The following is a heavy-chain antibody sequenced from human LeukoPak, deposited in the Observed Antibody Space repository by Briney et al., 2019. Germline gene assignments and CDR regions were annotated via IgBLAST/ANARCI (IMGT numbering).Heavy chain of an antibody. Sequence: PGGSLRLSCAASGFTVSSNYMSWVRQAPGKGLEWVSVIYSGGSTYYADSVKGRFTISRDNSKNTLYLQMNSLRAEDTAVYYCASSYSSCWGDFDYWGQGTLVTVSS. CDR2: IYSGGST. V-gene: IGHV3-66*01. J-gene: IGHJ4*02. CDR3: ASSYSSCWGDFDY. CDR1: GFTVSSNY. D-gene: IGHD6-19*01.